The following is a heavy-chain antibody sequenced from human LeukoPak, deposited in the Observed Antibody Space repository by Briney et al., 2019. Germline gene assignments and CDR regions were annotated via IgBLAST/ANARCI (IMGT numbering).Heavy chain of an antibody. D-gene: IGHD3-3*01. CDR3: ARDLASYYDFWSGPSPLDY. J-gene: IGHJ4*02. CDR2: ISYDGSNK. Sequence: GALRLSCAASGVTFSSYTMHWVRQAPGKGLEWVAVISYDGSNKYYADSVKGRFTISRDNSKNTLYLQMNSLRAEDTAVYYCARDLASYYDFWSGPSPLDYWGQGTLVTVSS. V-gene: IGHV3-30*04. CDR1: GVTFSSYT.